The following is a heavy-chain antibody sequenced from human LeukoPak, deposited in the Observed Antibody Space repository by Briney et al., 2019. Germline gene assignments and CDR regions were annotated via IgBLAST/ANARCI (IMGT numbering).Heavy chain of an antibody. CDR1: GGTFSSYA. V-gene: IGHV1-18*01. D-gene: IGHD3-16*02. CDR3: ARGRSDYVWGSYRSDAFDI. Sequence: ASVKVSCKASGGTFSSYAISWVRQAPGQGLEWMGWISAYNGNTNYAQKLQGRVTMTTDTSTSTAYMELRSLRSDDTAVYYCARGRSDYVWGSYRSDAFDIWGQGTMVTVSS. CDR2: ISAYNGNT. J-gene: IGHJ3*02.